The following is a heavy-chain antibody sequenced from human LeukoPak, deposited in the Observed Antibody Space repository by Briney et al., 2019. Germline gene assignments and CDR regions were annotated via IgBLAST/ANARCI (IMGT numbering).Heavy chain of an antibody. CDR2: MNPNSGNT. CDR3: ASGVAARPFYYYGMDV. Sequence: VASVKVSCTASGYTFTSYDINWVRQATGQGLERMGWMNPNSGNTGYAQKFQGRVTMTRNTSISTAYMELSSLRSEDTAVYYCASGVAARPFYYYGMDVWGQGTTVTVSS. CDR1: GYTFTSYD. J-gene: IGHJ6*02. D-gene: IGHD6-6*01. V-gene: IGHV1-8*01.